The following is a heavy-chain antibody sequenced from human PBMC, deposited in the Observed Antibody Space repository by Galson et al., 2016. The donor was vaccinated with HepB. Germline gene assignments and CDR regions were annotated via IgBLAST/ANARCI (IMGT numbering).Heavy chain of an antibody. CDR1: GFTFSNYA. D-gene: IGHD2-15*01. CDR2: IRALGDIT. J-gene: IGHJ4*02. V-gene: IGHV3-23*01. Sequence: SLRLSCAASGFTFSNYAMAWVRQVPRKGLEWVGSIRALGDITYYSAAVDGRFTISRDNANNTVHLHMTYLTPADTAVYYCAKEASGGPRRYSFDYWGQGSLVTVST. CDR3: AKEASGGPRRYSFDY.